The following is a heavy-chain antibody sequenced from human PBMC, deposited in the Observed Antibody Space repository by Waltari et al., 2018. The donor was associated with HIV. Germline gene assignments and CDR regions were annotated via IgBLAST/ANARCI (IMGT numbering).Heavy chain of an antibody. CDR2: IDPKSGGT. V-gene: IGHV1-2*02. CDR1: GYTFAGYY. J-gene: IGHJ4*02. CDR3: VRGTLTLDY. D-gene: IGHD1-1*01. Sequence: QVQLVQSGAEVKKPGASVKVSCKASGYTFAGYYIHRVRQAPGQGLEWMGWIDPKSGGTKYAQKFQGRVTMTRDTSISTAYMELSRLRSDDTAVYYCVRGTLTLDYWGQGTLVTVSS.